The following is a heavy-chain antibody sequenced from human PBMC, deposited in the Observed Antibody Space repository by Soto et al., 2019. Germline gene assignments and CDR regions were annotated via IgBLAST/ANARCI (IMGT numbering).Heavy chain of an antibody. CDR3: AKGAEVGGTSGPLAY. CDR1: GFTFKTYA. D-gene: IGHD1-26*01. CDR2: ISYSGANT. V-gene: IGHV3-23*01. J-gene: IGHJ4*02. Sequence: GGSLRLSCAASGFTFKTYAMSWVRQTPWKGLEWVSTISYSGANTYHADFVEGRFTISRDNSKNTLFLQLNSLRAEDTAVYYCAKGAEVGGTSGPLAYWGRGTLVTVSS.